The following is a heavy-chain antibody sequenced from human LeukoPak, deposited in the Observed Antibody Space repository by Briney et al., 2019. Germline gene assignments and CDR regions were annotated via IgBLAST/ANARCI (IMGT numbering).Heavy chain of an antibody. CDR3: ATPGYCSSTSCYSADY. Sequence: KPSETLSLTCTVSGGSISSYYWSWIRQPAGKGLEWIGRIYTSGSTNYNPSLKSRVTMSVDTSKNQFSLKLSSVTAADTAVYYCATPGYCSSTSCYSADYWGQGTPVTVSS. V-gene: IGHV4-4*07. CDR1: GGSISSYY. D-gene: IGHD2-2*03. CDR2: IYTSGST. J-gene: IGHJ4*02.